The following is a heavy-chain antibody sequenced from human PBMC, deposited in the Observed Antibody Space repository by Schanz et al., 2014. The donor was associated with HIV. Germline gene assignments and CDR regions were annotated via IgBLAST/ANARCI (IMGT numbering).Heavy chain of an antibody. CDR1: GYTFTGYY. CDR3: ARNQFRLLPFDY. D-gene: IGHD2-15*01. J-gene: IGHJ4*02. V-gene: IGHV1-2*02. Sequence: QVQLVQSGAEVKKPGASVRVSCKASGYTFTGYYIHWVRQAPGQGLEWMGWINPKNGDTYYAQKFRGRVTMARDTSINTASMELSRLRSDDTAIYYCARNQFRLLPFDYWGQGTLVTVSS. CDR2: INPKNGDT.